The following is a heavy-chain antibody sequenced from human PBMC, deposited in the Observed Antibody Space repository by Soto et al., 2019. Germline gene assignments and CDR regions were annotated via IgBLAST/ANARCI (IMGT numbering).Heavy chain of an antibody. J-gene: IGHJ4*02. V-gene: IGHV3-15*01. CDR3: TTRSSGWSRYFDY. Sequence: PGGSLTLSCAASGFPFSNAEMSWVRQAPGKGLEWVGRIKSKTDGGTTDYAAPVKGRFTISRDDSKNTLYLQMNSLKTEDTAVYYCTTRSSGWSRYFDYWGQGTPVTVSS. D-gene: IGHD6-19*01. CDR1: GFPFSNAE. CDR2: IKSKTDGGTT.